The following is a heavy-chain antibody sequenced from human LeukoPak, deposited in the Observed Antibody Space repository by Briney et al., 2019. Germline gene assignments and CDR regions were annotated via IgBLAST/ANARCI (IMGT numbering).Heavy chain of an antibody. J-gene: IGHJ5*02. CDR1: GYTFTGYY. CDR3: ARPLRVTMIRGAAFRASSDFDP. V-gene: IGHV1-2*02. D-gene: IGHD3-10*01. CDR2: INPNSGGT. Sequence: ASVKVSCKASGYTFTGYYMHWVRQAPGQGLEWMGWINPNSGGTNYAQKFQGRVTMTRDTSISTAYMELSRLRSDDTAVYYCARPLRVTMIRGAAFRASSDFDPWGQGTLVTVSS.